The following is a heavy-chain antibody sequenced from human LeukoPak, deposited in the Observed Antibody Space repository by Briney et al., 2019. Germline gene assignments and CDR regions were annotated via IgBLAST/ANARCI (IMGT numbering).Heavy chain of an antibody. Sequence: ASVKVSCKASGYTFTSYGISWVRQAPGQGLEGMGWISAYNGNTNYAQKLQGRVTMTTDTSTSTAYMELRSLRSDDTAVYYCARVASPVVPASIYYYYYMDFWGKGTTVTVSS. CDR1: GYTFTSYG. V-gene: IGHV1-18*01. D-gene: IGHD2-2*01. CDR2: ISAYNGNT. J-gene: IGHJ6*03. CDR3: ARVASPVVPASIYYYYYMDF.